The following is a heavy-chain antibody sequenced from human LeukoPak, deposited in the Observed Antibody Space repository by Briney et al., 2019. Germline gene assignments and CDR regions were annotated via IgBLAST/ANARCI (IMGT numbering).Heavy chain of an antibody. Sequence: GASVKVSCKASGYTFTSYGISWVRQAPGQGLEWMGWISAYNGNTNYAQKLQGRVTMTTDTSTSTAHMELRSLRSDDTAVYYCARVPWDYYDSSGYSNWGQGTLVTVSS. D-gene: IGHD3-22*01. J-gene: IGHJ4*02. CDR2: ISAYNGNT. CDR3: ARVPWDYYDSSGYSN. V-gene: IGHV1-18*01. CDR1: GYTFTSYG.